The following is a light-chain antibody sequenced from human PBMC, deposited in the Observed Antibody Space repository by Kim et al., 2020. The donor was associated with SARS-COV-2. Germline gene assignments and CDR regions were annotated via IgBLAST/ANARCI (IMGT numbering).Light chain of an antibody. Sequence: GQSVPISCTGTSSDVGAYDYVSWYQQYPGKAPKLMLCDVTKRPSGVSVRFSGSKSGNTASLTISGLQAEDEADYYCSSYTTSSTYVFGTGTKVTVL. CDR2: DVT. V-gene: IGLV2-14*01. J-gene: IGLJ1*01. CDR1: SSDVGAYDY. CDR3: SSYTTSSTYV.